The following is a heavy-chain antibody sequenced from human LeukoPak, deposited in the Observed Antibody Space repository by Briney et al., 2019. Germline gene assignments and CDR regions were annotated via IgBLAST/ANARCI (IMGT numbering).Heavy chain of an antibody. CDR1: GYTFTGYY. Sequence: GASVKVSCKASGYTFTGYYMHWVRQAPGQGLEWMGRINPNSGGTNYAQKFQGRVTMTRDTSISTAYMELSRLRSDDTAVYYCARVGYSYGYVMNFDYWGQGTLVTVSS. J-gene: IGHJ4*02. CDR3: ARVGYSYGYVMNFDY. D-gene: IGHD5-18*01. CDR2: INPNSGGT. V-gene: IGHV1-2*06.